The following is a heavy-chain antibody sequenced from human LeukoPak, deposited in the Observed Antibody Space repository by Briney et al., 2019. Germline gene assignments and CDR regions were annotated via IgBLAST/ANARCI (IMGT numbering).Heavy chain of an antibody. V-gene: IGHV1-69*05. CDR1: GGTFSSYA. CDR3: ARAPDYYYDSSGPHFDY. D-gene: IGHD3-22*01. Sequence: SVKVSCKASGGTFSSYAISWVRQAPGQGLEWMGGIIPIFGTANYAQKLQGRVTMTTDTSTSTAYMELRSLRSDDTAVYYCARAPDYYYDSSGPHFDYWGQGTLVTVSS. CDR2: IIPIFGTA. J-gene: IGHJ4*02.